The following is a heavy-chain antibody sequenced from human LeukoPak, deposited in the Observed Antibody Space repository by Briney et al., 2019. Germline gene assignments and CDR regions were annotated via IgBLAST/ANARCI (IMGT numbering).Heavy chain of an antibody. CDR1: GYSISSAYY. J-gene: IGHJ4*02. D-gene: IGHD2-2*02. CDR3: ARLSGAPIRHPIYHFDY. Sequence: PSETLSLTCAVSGYSISSAYYWGWIRQPPGKGLEWIGNVYHSGSTYKSPSLKSRVTISLDTSKNQFSLNLSSVTAADTAMYYCARLSGAPIRHPIYHFDYWGQGTLVTVSS. CDR2: VYHSGST. V-gene: IGHV4-38-2*01.